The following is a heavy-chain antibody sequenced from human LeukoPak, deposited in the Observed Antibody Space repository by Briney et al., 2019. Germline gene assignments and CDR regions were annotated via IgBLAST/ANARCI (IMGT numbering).Heavy chain of an antibody. D-gene: IGHD2-2*01. J-gene: IGHJ5*02. CDR2: INHSGST. CDR3: ARQQIVVVPAPRNINWFDP. Sequence: SETLSLTCAVYGGSFSGYYWSWIRQPPGKGLEWIGEINHSGSTYSNPSLKSRVAIAVDTSKNQISLKLTSVTAADTAVYYCARQQIVVVPAPRNINWFDPWGQGTLVTVSS. V-gene: IGHV4-34*01. CDR1: GGSFSGYY.